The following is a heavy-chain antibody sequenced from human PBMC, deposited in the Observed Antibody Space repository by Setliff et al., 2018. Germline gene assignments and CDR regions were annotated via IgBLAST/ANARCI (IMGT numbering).Heavy chain of an antibody. CDR2: INHSGST. V-gene: IGHV4-4*02. CDR3: ARNWVTAQHYYYGMDV. J-gene: IGHJ6*02. D-gene: IGHD2-21*02. CDR1: GGSISSSNW. Sequence: SETLSLTCAVSGGSISSSNWWSWVRQPPGKGLEWIGEINHSGSTNYNPSLKSQVTISVDTSKNQFSLKLSSVTAADTAVYYCARNWVTAQHYYYGMDVWGQGTTVTVSS.